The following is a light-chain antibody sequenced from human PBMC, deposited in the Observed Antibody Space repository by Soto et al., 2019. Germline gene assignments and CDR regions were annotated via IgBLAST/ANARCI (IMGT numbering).Light chain of an antibody. CDR3: QQANSFPLT. Sequence: DIPMTQSPSSVSASVGDRVTITCRASQGITNWLAWYQQKPGKAPKLLIYAASGLPSGVPSRFSGSGSGTDFTLTISSLHPEDFATYYCQQANSFPLTFVGGTKVEIK. CDR2: AAS. CDR1: QGITNW. V-gene: IGKV1-12*01. J-gene: IGKJ4*01.